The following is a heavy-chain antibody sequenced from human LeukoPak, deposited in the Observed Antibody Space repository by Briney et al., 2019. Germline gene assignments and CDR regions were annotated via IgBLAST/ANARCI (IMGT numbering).Heavy chain of an antibody. Sequence: PGGSLRLSCAASGFTFSSYAMNWVRQAPGKGLEWVSAISGGGGTTHYADPVKGRFTISRDNSKNTLYLQMNSLRAEDTAVYYCARARSYSGSYYDAFDIWGQGTMVTVSS. CDR1: GFTFSSYA. J-gene: IGHJ3*02. D-gene: IGHD1-26*01. V-gene: IGHV3-23*01. CDR2: ISGGGGTT. CDR3: ARARSYSGSYYDAFDI.